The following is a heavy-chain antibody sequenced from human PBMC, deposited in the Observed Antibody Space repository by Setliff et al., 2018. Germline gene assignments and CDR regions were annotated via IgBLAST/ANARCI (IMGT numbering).Heavy chain of an antibody. V-gene: IGHV1-46*03. J-gene: IGHJ3*02. D-gene: IGHD3-3*01. CDR1: GYTLTNYY. Sequence: ASVKVSCKASGYTLTNYYMHWVRQAPGQGLEWMGIINPSGGLTRYAQKFQGRVTMTRDTSTSTVYMEVSGLRSEDTAVYYCARDRYYNSWSGTSITAPHDAFDIWGRGTLVTVSS. CDR3: ARDRYYNSWSGTSITAPHDAFDI. CDR2: INPSGGLT.